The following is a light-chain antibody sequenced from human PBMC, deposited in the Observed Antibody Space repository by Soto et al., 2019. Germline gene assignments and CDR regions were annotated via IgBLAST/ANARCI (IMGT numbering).Light chain of an antibody. CDR2: LNSDGSH. Sequence: QAVVTQSPSASASLGASVKLTCTLSSGHSSYAIAWHQQQPEKGPRYLMKLNSDGSHSKGDGIPHRFSGSSSGAERYLTISSLQSEDEADYYCQTWGTGLLVFGGGTKLTVL. CDR3: QTWGTGLLV. CDR1: SGHSSYA. V-gene: IGLV4-69*01. J-gene: IGLJ3*02.